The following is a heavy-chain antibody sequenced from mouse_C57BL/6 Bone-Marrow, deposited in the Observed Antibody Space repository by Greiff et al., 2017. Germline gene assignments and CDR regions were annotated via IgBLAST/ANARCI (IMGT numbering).Heavy chain of an antibody. CDR2: IWSGGST. J-gene: IGHJ2*01. Sequence: VQLVESGPGLVQPSQSLSITCTVSGFSLTSYGVHWVRQSPGTGLQWLGVIWSGGSTDYNAAFISRLSISKDNSKSQVFFKMNSLQADDTAIYYCARVYYGNPYYFDYWGQGTTLTVSS. V-gene: IGHV2-2*01. CDR1: GFSLTSYG. CDR3: ARVYYGNPYYFDY. D-gene: IGHD2-1*01.